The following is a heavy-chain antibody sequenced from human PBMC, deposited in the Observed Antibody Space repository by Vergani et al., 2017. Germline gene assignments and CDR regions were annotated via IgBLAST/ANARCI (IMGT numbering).Heavy chain of an antibody. D-gene: IGHD2-2*01. CDR1: GFTFTSSA. CDR2: IVVGSGNT. J-gene: IGHJ3*02. V-gene: IGHV1-58*01. Sequence: QMQLVQSGPEVKKPGTSVKVSCKASGFTFTSSAVQWVRQARGQRLEWIGWIVVGSGNTNYAQKLQGRVTMTTDTSTSTAYMELRSLRSDDTAVYYCARDQCSSTSCYDAFDIWGQGTMVTVSS. CDR3: ARDQCSSTSCYDAFDI.